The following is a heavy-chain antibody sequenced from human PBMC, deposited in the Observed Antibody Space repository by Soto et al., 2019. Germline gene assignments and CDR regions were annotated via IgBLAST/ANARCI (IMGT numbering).Heavy chain of an antibody. D-gene: IGHD2-21*02. CDR1: GFTFRSYA. V-gene: IGHV3-23*01. CDR3: AKDTGDRNYYHYGMDV. Sequence: EVQLLESGGGLVQPGGSLRLSCAASGFTFRSYAISWVRQAPGKGLEWISAISGGGENIYYADSVKGRFTISRDISKNTLYLQMNSLRAEDTAVYYCAKDTGDRNYYHYGMDVWGRGTTVTVSS. CDR2: ISGGGENI. J-gene: IGHJ6*02.